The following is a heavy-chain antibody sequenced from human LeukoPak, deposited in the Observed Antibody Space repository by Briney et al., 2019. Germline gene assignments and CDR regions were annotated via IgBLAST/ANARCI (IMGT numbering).Heavy chain of an antibody. Sequence: PSETLSLTCTVSGGSISSYYWSWIRQPPGKGLEYIGYIYYTGSTNYNPSLKSRVTISVDTSKNQFSLKLSSVTAADTAVYYCARSEMGGYTFDYWGQGTLVTVSS. D-gene: IGHD3-16*01. CDR2: IYYTGST. J-gene: IGHJ4*02. V-gene: IGHV4-59*01. CDR1: GGSISSYY. CDR3: ARSEMGGYTFDY.